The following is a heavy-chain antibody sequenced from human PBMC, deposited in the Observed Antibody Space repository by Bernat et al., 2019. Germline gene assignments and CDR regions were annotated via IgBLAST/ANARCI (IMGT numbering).Heavy chain of an antibody. V-gene: IGHV4-38-2*01. CDR3: ARSSVQLWLHSDYYFDY. J-gene: IGHJ4*02. CDR2: IYRSGST. D-gene: IGHD5-18*01. CDR1: GYSISSGYY. Sequence: QVQLQESGPGLVKPSETLSLTCAVSGYSISSGYYRGWIRQPPGKGLEWIGSIYRSGSTYYNPSLKSRVTISVDTSKNQFSLKLSSVTAADTAVYYCARSSVQLWLHSDYYFDYWGQGTLVTVSS.